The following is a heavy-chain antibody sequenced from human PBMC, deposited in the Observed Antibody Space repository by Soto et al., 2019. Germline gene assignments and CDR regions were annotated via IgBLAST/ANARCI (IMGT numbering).Heavy chain of an antibody. Sequence: QVHLVQSGAEVKKPGASVKVSCKASGYTFTSYGITWVRQAPGQGLEWMGWISAHNGNTDYAQKLQGRVIVNRDTSTSTAYMELRSLISDDTAVYYCARGRDGDYWGQGALVTVSS. V-gene: IGHV1-18*01. CDR3: ARGRDGDY. J-gene: IGHJ4*02. CDR2: ISAHNGNT. CDR1: GYTFTSYG. D-gene: IGHD6-6*01.